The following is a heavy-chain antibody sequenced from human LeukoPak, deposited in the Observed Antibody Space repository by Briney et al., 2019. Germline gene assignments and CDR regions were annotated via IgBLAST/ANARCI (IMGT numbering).Heavy chain of an antibody. Sequence: GESLKISCKGSGYTFSSYWIGWVRQMPGKGLEWMGIFYPGDSDTRYSPSLQGQVTISVDTSIGTAYLQWSSLKASDTAIYYCARQNDFRLDYWGQGTLATVSS. CDR3: ARQNDFRLDY. V-gene: IGHV5-51*01. J-gene: IGHJ4*02. CDR1: GYTFSSYW. D-gene: IGHD3-3*01. CDR2: FYPGDSDT.